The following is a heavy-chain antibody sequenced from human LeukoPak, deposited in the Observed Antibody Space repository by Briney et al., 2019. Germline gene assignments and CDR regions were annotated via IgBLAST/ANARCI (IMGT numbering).Heavy chain of an antibody. D-gene: IGHD3-22*01. CDR2: ISGSSDAI. V-gene: IGHV3-21*01. J-gene: IGHJ4*02. CDR1: GFTFSTYS. Sequence: GGSLRLSCAASGFTFSTYSMTWVRQAPGKGLEWVSSISGSSDAIFYADSVKGRFTISRDNAKNSLYLQMNSLRADDTALYYCARRYYSSSGSYDDYWGQGTLVTVSS. CDR3: ARRYYSSSGSYDDY.